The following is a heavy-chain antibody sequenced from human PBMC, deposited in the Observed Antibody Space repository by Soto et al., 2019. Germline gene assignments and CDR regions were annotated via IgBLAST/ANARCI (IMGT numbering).Heavy chain of an antibody. J-gene: IGHJ5*02. CDR2: IYHTEST. V-gene: IGHV4-4*02. CDR1: GGSMSSNNW. Sequence: QVQLQESGPGLVKPSGTLSLTCGVSVSGGSMSSNNWWSWVRQSPGKGPEWIGEIYHTESTHYNPSLKSRVTILIDKSKNQFSLKLSSVTAAATAVYYCARRSRSWFDAWGPGTLVTVSS. CDR3: ARRSRSWFDA. D-gene: IGHD1-1*01.